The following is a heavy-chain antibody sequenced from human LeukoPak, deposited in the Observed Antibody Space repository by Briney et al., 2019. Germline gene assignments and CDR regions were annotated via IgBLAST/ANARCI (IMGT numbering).Heavy chain of an antibody. CDR1: GYTFTSYY. J-gene: IGHJ6*02. V-gene: IGHV1-46*01. CDR3: ARETGMTPPNYYYYGMDV. CDR2: INPSGGST. D-gene: IGHD1-14*01. Sequence: ASVKVSCKASGYTFTSYYVHWVRQAPGQGLEWMGIINPSGGSTTYAQKFQGRVTMTRDTSTSTVYMELSSLRSEDTAVYYCARETGMTPPNYYYYGMDVWGQGTTVTVSS.